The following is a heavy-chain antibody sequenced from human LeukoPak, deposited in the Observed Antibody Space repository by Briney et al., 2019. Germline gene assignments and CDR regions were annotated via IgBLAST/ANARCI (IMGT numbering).Heavy chain of an antibody. Sequence: SETLSLTCTVSGGSISSYYWSWVRQPPGKGLEWIGYIYYSGTTNYNPSLKSRVTISVDMSKNQFSLKLSSVTAADTAVYYCARNSAGWYSVNWGQGTLVTVSS. J-gene: IGHJ4*02. CDR1: GGSISSYY. CDR3: ARNSAGWYSVN. V-gene: IGHV4-59*01. CDR2: IYYSGTT. D-gene: IGHD6-19*01.